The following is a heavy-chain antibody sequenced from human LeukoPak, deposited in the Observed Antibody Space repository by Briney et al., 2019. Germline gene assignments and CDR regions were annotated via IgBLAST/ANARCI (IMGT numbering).Heavy chain of an antibody. J-gene: IGHJ4*02. CDR3: ARMYCGGGKCYLSYFDY. V-gene: IGHV3-21*01. D-gene: IGHD2-21*01. CDR1: GFTFSTYS. CDR2: ISGASRSI. Sequence: GGSLRLSCAASGFTFSTYSMNWVRQAPGKGLEWVSSISGASRSIYYAESVRGRFTISRDNAKDSLDLQLNSLRGEDTAVYYCARMYCGGGKCYLSYFDYWGQGTVVTVSS.